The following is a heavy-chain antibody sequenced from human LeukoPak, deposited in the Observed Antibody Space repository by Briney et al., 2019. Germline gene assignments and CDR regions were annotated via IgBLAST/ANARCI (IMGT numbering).Heavy chain of an antibody. CDR2: IYYSGST. CDR3: ARVPPGGTIDY. D-gene: IGHD1-1*01. CDR1: GGSISSYY. J-gene: IGHJ4*02. Sequence: SETLSLTCTVSGGSISSYYWSWIRQPPGKGLEWIGYIYYSGSTNYNPSLKSRVTISVDTSKNQFSLKLSSVTAADTAVYYCARVPPGGTIDYWGQGTLVTVSS. V-gene: IGHV4-59*12.